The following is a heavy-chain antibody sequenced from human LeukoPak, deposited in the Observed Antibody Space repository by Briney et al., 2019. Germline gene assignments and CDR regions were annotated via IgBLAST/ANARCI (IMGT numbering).Heavy chain of an antibody. V-gene: IGHV3-23*01. J-gene: IGHJ4*02. CDR3: AKDAPGNVVVPAALFDY. D-gene: IGHD2-2*01. CDR2: ISGSGGST. Sequence: PGGSLRLSCAASGFTFSSYAMSWVRQAPGKGLEWVSAISGSGGSTYYADSVKGRFTISRDNSKNTLYLQMNSLRAEDTAVYYCAKDAPGNVVVPAALFDYWGQGTPVTVSS. CDR1: GFTFSSYA.